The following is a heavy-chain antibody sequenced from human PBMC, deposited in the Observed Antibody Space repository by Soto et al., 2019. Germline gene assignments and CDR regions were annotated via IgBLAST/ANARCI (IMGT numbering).Heavy chain of an antibody. CDR1: GDSISSRSYY. Sequence: SEILSLACTVTGDSISSRSYYWGWIRQPPGKGLEWIGSIYYSGSTYNNPSLRSRVSMSIDTSKDQFSLKLKSVTAADTALYFCARQRTSVVTQAYFDVWGPG. D-gene: IGHD2-21*02. CDR2: IYYSGST. J-gene: IGHJ4*02. CDR3: ARQRTSVVTQAYFDV. V-gene: IGHV4-39*01.